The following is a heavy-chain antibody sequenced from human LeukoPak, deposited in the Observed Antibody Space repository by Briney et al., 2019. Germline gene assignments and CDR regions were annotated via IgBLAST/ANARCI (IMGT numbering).Heavy chain of an antibody. Sequence: GGSLRLSCAASGFTFSSYWMHWVRQAPGKGLVWVSRINSDGSSTSYADSVKGRFTTSRDNAKNTLYLQMNSLRAEDTAVYYCARDPYDILTGYSNYFDYWGQGTLVTVSS. CDR3: ARDPYDILTGYSNYFDY. CDR2: INSDGSST. CDR1: GFTFSSYW. D-gene: IGHD3-9*01. J-gene: IGHJ4*02. V-gene: IGHV3-74*01.